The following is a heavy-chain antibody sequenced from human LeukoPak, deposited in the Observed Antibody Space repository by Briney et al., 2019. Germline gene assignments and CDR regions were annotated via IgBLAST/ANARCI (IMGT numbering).Heavy chain of an antibody. CDR3: ARDPFYYGSGSYQNYYFDY. CDR1: GYSISSGHY. D-gene: IGHD3-10*01. J-gene: IGHJ4*02. CDR2: IYHSGST. V-gene: IGHV4-38-2*02. Sequence: SETLSLTCAVSGYSISSGHYWGWIRQPPGKGLEWIGSIYHSGSTYYNPSLKSRVTISVDTSKNQFSLKLSSVTAADTAVYYCARDPFYYGSGSYQNYYFDYWGQGTLVTVSS.